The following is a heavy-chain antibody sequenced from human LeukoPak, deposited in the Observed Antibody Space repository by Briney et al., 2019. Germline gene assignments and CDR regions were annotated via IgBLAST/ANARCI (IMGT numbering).Heavy chain of an antibody. Sequence: PGGSLRLSCAASGLTFSSYAMSWVRQAPAKGLEWVSAISGSGGSTYYADSVKGRFTIYRDNSKNTLYLQMNSLRAEDTAVYYCAKAIIAARPHDGFDIWGQGTMVTVSS. J-gene: IGHJ3*02. CDR2: ISGSGGST. CDR3: AKAIIAARPHDGFDI. V-gene: IGHV3-23*01. CDR1: GLTFSSYA. D-gene: IGHD6-6*01.